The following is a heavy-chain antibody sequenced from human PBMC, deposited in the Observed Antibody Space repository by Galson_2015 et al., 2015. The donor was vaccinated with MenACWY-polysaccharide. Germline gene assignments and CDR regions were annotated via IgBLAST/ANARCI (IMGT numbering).Heavy chain of an antibody. D-gene: IGHD3-3*01. CDR2: ISSSSSYI. V-gene: IGHV3-21*01. CDR3: ARAYDFWSGYSDYYYSGMDV. Sequence: SLRLSCAASGFTFSSYSMNWVRQAPGKGLEWVSSISSSSSYIYYADSVKGRFTISRDNAKNSLYLQMNSLRAEDTAVYYCARAYDFWSGYSDYYYSGMDVWGQGTTVTVSS. J-gene: IGHJ6*02. CDR1: GFTFSSYS.